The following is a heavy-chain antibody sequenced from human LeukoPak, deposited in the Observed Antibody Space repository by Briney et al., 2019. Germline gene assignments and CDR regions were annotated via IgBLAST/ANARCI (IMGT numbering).Heavy chain of an antibody. CDR1: GLTFSSYA. V-gene: IGHV3-30*04. J-gene: IGHJ4*02. D-gene: IGHD2-2*01. CDR2: ISYDGSNK. Sequence: PGGSLRLSCAPSGLTFSSYAIYGVRQAPGKGLEWVAVISYDGSNKYYADSVKGRFTISRDNSKNTLYLQMHSLRAEATAVYYCARAYCSGPTCYAPDYWGQGTLVTVSS. CDR3: ARAYCSGPTCYAPDY.